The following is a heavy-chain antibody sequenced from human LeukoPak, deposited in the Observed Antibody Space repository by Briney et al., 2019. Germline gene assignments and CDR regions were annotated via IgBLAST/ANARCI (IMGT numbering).Heavy chain of an antibody. Sequence: SENLSLTCTVSGGSISTHQWSWIRQPPGKGLEWIGNINYTERGYSHNSLKSRVTTSEDTSKNHFSLKQRSVTAADTAIYYCARDLEDCTTGLCYRTFDIWGRGTLVTVSS. J-gene: IGHJ3*02. D-gene: IGHD2-8*01. CDR3: ARDLEDCTTGLCYRTFDI. CDR2: INYTERG. V-gene: IGHV4-59*11. CDR1: GGSISTHQ.